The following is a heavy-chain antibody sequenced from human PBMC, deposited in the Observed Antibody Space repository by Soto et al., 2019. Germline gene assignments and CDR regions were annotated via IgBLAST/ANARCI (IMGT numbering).Heavy chain of an antibody. CDR2: IYYSGST. CDR3: ARDNGYSYGYTLDH. D-gene: IGHD5-18*01. V-gene: IGHV4-59*01. CDR1: GGSISSYY. J-gene: IGHJ4*02. Sequence: QVQLQESGPGLVKPSETLSLTCTVSGGSISSYYWSWIRQPPGKGLEWIGYIYYSGSTNYNLSLKSRVTISVDTSKNQFSLKLSSVTAADTAVYYCARDNGYSYGYTLDHWGQGTLVTVSS.